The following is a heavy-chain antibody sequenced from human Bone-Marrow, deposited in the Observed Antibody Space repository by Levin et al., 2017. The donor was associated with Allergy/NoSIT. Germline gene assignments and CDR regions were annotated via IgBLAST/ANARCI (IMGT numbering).Heavy chain of an antibody. Sequence: SETLSLTCAVSGGSISSSNWWSWVRQPPGKGLEWIGEIYHSGSTNYNPSLKSRVTISVDKSKNQFSLKLSSVTAADTAVYYCARRDIHPGLNYDFWSGQMGFDPWGQGTLVTVSS. CDR1: GGSISSSNW. D-gene: IGHD3-3*01. CDR2: IYHSGST. CDR3: ARRDIHPGLNYDFWSGQMGFDP. V-gene: IGHV4-4*02. J-gene: IGHJ5*02.